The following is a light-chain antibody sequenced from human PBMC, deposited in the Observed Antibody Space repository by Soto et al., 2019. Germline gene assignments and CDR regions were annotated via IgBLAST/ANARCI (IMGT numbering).Light chain of an antibody. CDR1: SSDVGGYNY. J-gene: IGLJ1*01. CDR3: TSYTSSSTPV. Sequence: QSVLTQPASVSGSPGQAITISCTGTSSDVGGYNYVSWYQQHPGKAPKLMIYEVSNRPSGVSDRFSGSKSGNTASLTISGLQAEGEADYYCTSYTSSSTPVFGTGTKVTVL. V-gene: IGLV2-14*01. CDR2: EVS.